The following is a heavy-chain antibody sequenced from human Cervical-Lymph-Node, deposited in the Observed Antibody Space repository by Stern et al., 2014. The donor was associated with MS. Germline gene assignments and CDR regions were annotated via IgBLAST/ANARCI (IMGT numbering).Heavy chain of an antibody. D-gene: IGHD1-1*01. CDR3: AREKDDAFDI. Sequence: VQLVESGGGVVQPGRSLRLSCAASGFSFSSYGMHWVRQAPGKGLEWVAVIWYDGSSKYYADSVKGRFTISRDNSKNTLSLQMNSLRAEDTAVYYCAREKDDAFDIWGQGTMVTVSS. CDR2: IWYDGSSK. J-gene: IGHJ3*02. CDR1: GFSFSSYG. V-gene: IGHV3-33*01.